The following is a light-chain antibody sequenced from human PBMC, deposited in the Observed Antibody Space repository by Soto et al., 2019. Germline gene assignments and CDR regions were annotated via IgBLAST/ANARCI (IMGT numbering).Light chain of an antibody. V-gene: IGKV1-39*01. CDR2: DAS. Sequence: IQLTQSPSSLSSSVGDRGTINCRANQAICIYLNWYQQKPGKAPRLLIYDASSLLSGVPSRFSGSGSGTDFTLTIASLQPEDFSTYYCQQSDSTPYTFGQGTKVEI. J-gene: IGKJ2*01. CDR3: QQSDSTPYT. CDR1: QAICIY.